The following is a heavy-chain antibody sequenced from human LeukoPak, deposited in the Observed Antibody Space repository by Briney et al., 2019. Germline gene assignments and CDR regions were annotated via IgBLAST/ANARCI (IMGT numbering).Heavy chain of an antibody. CDR2: IYHSGST. D-gene: IGHD4-17*01. V-gene: IGHV4-38-2*02. Sequence: SETLSLTCTVSGYSISSGYYWGWIRQPPGKGLEWIGSIYHSGSTYYNPSLKSRVTISVDTSKNQFSLKLSSVTAADTAVYYCARGAYGDYVWYWGQGTLVTVSS. J-gene: IGHJ4*02. CDR3: ARGAYGDYVWY. CDR1: GYSISSGYY.